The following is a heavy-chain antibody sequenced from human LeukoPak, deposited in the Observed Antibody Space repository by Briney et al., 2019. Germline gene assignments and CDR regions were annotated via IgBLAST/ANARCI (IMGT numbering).Heavy chain of an antibody. J-gene: IGHJ4*02. D-gene: IGHD2-2*02. V-gene: IGHV3-23*01. Sequence: GGSLRLSCAASGFTFSSYAMSWVRQAPGKGLEWVSAISGGGGSTYYADSVKGRFTISRDNSKNTLNLQMNSLRAEDTAVYYCAKEGCSSTSCYTNFFDYWGQGTLVTVSS. CDR1: GFTFSSYA. CDR2: ISGGGGST. CDR3: AKEGCSSTSCYTNFFDY.